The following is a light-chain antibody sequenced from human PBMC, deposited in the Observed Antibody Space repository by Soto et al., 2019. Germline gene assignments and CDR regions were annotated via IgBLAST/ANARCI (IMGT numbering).Light chain of an antibody. V-gene: IGKV1-5*01. CDR1: QSISSW. Sequence: DKQMNNSLSTVSAKEGDRVTITCRASQSISSWLAWYQQKPGKAPKLLIYDVSNLESGVPSRFSGSGSGTEFTLTISSLQPDDVATYYCHQYNTFWPFGQVT. CDR2: DVS. CDR3: HQYNTFWP. J-gene: IGKJ1*01.